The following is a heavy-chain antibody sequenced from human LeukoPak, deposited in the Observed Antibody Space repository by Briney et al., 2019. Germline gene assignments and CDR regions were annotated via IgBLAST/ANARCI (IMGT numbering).Heavy chain of an antibody. Sequence: ASVKVSCKASGYTFTSYGISWVRQAPGQGLEWMGWISAYNGNTNYAQKLQGRVTMTTDTSTSTAYMELRSLRSDDTAVYYCARGALRFLEWLFFKFADDYWGQGTLVTVSS. CDR2: ISAYNGNT. J-gene: IGHJ4*02. V-gene: IGHV1-18*01. CDR3: ARGALRFLEWLFFKFADDY. CDR1: GYTFTSYG. D-gene: IGHD3-3*01.